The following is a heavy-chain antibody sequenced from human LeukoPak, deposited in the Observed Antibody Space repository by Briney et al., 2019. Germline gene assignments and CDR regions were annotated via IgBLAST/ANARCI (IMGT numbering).Heavy chain of an antibody. CDR3: ARVRVEMATISSYYFDY. Sequence: PSETLSLTCTVSGGSISSYYWSWIRQPPGKGLEWIGYIYYSGSTNYNPSLKSRVTISVDTSKNQFSLKLSSVTAADTAVYYCARVRVEMATISSYYFDYWGQGTLVTVSS. D-gene: IGHD5-24*01. CDR1: GGSISSYY. J-gene: IGHJ4*02. V-gene: IGHV4-59*01. CDR2: IYYSGST.